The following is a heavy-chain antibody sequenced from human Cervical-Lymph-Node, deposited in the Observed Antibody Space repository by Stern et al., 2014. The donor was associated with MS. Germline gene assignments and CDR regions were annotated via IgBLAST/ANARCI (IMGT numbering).Heavy chain of an antibody. V-gene: IGHV4-59*01. J-gene: IGHJ4*02. D-gene: IGHD6-19*01. CDR3: ARLSSGWYAY. Sequence: QVQLQESTPGLVKPSETLSLIFTVSVDSMSRYYCSCIRQPPGKGLEWIGSIYYTRSTDYNPSLKSRVTISVDTSKNQFSLRLTSVTAADTAVYYCARLSSGWYAYWGQGTLVTVSS. CDR1: VDSMSRYY. CDR2: IYYTRST.